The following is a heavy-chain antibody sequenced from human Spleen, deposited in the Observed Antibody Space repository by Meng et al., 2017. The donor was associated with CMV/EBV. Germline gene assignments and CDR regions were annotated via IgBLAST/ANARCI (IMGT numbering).Heavy chain of an antibody. V-gene: IGHV4-31*03. CDR2: IYYSGST. CDR3: ARGKFEGWFDP. D-gene: IGHD3-16*01. Sequence: VQAQESCPGLVKPSQTLSLTCTVSGGSISSGGYYWSWIRQHPGKGLEWIGYIYYSGSTHYNPSLKSRVTISVDTSKNQFSLKLSSVTAADTTVYYCARGKFEGWFDPWGQGTLVTVSS. CDR1: GGSISSGGYY. J-gene: IGHJ5*02.